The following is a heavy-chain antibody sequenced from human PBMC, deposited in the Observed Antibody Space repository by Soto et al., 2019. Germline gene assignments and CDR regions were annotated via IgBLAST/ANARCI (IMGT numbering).Heavy chain of an antibody. CDR1: GFTFSNYA. V-gene: IGHV3-23*01. Sequence: GGSLRPSCAASGFTFSNYAVTWVRQAPGKGLEWVSTISGSGGSTYYADSVKGRFTISRDNSKNTLYLQMNSLRDEDTAVYYCARDRNYAHDYWGQGTLVTSPQ. D-gene: IGHD1-7*01. CDR2: ISGSGGST. J-gene: IGHJ4*02. CDR3: ARDRNYAHDY.